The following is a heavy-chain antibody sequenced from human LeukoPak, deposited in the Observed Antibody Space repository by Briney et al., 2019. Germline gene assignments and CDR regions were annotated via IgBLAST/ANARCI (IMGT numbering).Heavy chain of an antibody. CDR3: ARLESSRGAFDI. J-gene: IGHJ3*02. CDR2: IYYSGST. Sequence: SETLSLTCTVSGGSISSNNYYWGWIRQPPGKGLEWIGSIYYSGSTYYNPSLKSRVTISVDTSKNQFSLKLSSVTAADTAVYYCARLESSRGAFDIWGQGTMVTVSP. V-gene: IGHV4-39*01. D-gene: IGHD3-10*01. CDR1: GGSISSNNYY.